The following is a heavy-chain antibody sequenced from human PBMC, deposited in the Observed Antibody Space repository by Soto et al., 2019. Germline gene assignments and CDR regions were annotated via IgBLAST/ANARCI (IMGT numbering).Heavy chain of an antibody. CDR2: ISGSGGST. J-gene: IGHJ4*02. CDR1: GFTFSSYA. V-gene: IGHV3-23*01. D-gene: IGHD3-16*02. Sequence: GGSLRVSCAASGFTFSSYAMSWDRQAPGKGLEWVSAISGSGGSTYYADSVKGRFTISRDNSKNTLYLQMNSLRAEDTAVYYCAKGGAYDYIWGSYLPLDYWGQGTLVTVSS. CDR3: AKGGAYDYIWGSYLPLDY.